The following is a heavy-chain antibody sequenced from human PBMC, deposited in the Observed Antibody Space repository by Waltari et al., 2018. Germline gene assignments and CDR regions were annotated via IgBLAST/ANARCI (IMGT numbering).Heavy chain of an antibody. CDR3: ASRYCSGGSCYSVPYYYYYGMDV. J-gene: IGHJ6*02. V-gene: IGHV3-53*01. CDR2: IYSGGRT. Sequence: EVQLVESGGGLIQPGGSLRLSCAASGFTVSSNYMSWVRQAPGKGLEWVSVIYSGGRTYYSDSVKGRFTISRDNSKNTLYLQMNSLRAEDTAVYYCASRYCSGGSCYSVPYYYYYGMDVWGQGTTVTVSS. CDR1: GFTVSSNY. D-gene: IGHD2-15*01.